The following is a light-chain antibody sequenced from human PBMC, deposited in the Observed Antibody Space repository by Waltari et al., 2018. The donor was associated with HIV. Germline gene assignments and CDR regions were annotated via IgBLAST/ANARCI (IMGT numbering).Light chain of an antibody. V-gene: IGLV1-44*01. Sequence: QSVLTQPPSASGTPGQRVTISCSGSSSNIGSNAVNWYQQLPGTAPKLLIYSNNQRPSGVPDRFSGSKSGTSASLAISGLRSEDEADYYCAAWGDSLTSFVFGTGTKVTVL. J-gene: IGLJ1*01. CDR3: AAWGDSLTSFV. CDR2: SNN. CDR1: SSNIGSNA.